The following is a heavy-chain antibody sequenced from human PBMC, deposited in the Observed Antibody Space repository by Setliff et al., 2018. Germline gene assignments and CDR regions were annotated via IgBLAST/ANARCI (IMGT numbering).Heavy chain of an antibody. Sequence: ASVKVSCKASGYSFSTYAMHWVRQAPGQRLEWMGWINGGNGNTKYSQKFQGRITITRDTPASTAYMEMSSLRSEDTAVYYCARDREYCSRTSCYIDYWGQGALGTVSS. CDR2: INGGNGNT. V-gene: IGHV1-3*01. J-gene: IGHJ4*02. CDR3: ARDREYCSRTSCYIDY. CDR1: GYSFSTYA. D-gene: IGHD2-2*02.